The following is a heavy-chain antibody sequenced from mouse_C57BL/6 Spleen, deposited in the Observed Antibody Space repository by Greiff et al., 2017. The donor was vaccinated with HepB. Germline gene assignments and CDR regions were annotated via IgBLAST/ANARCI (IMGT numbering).Heavy chain of an antibody. D-gene: IGHD1-1*01. J-gene: IGHJ2*01. CDR2: IDPNSGGT. V-gene: IGHV1-72*01. Sequence: VQLQQSGAELVKPGASVKLSCKASGYTFTSYWMHWVKQRPGRGLEWIGRIDPNSGGTKYNEKFKSKATLTVDKPSSTAYVQLSSLTSEDSAVYYCARDYGSSLYYFDYWGQGTTLTVSS. CDR3: ARDYGSSLYYFDY. CDR1: GYTFTSYW.